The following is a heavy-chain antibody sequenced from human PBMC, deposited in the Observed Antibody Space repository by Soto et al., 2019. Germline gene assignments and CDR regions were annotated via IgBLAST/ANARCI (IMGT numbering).Heavy chain of an antibody. Sequence: ASVKVSCKASGYTFTSYDINWLLQATGQGLEWMGWMNPNSGNTGYAQKFQGRVTMTRNTSISTAYMELSSLRSEDTAVYYCARGYGGGVTTDYWGQGTLVTVSS. D-gene: IGHD4-17*01. CDR3: ARGYGGGVTTDY. CDR2: MNPNSGNT. CDR1: GYTFTSYD. J-gene: IGHJ4*02. V-gene: IGHV1-8*01.